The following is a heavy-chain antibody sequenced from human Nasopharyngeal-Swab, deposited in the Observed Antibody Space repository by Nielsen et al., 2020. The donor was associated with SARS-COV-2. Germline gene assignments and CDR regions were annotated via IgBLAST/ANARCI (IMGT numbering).Heavy chain of an antibody. CDR3: ARGDGDSSGWYTNGDYFDY. V-gene: IGHV1-3*01. Sequence: WVRQAPGQRLEWMGWINAGNGNTKYSQKFQGRVTITRDTSASTAYMEPSSLRSEDTAVYYCARGDGDSSGWYTNGDYFDYWGQGTLVTVSS. D-gene: IGHD6-19*01. J-gene: IGHJ4*02. CDR2: INAGNGNT.